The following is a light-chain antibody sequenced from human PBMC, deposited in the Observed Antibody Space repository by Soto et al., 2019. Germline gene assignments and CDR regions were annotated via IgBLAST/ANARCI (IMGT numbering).Light chain of an antibody. J-gene: IGLJ1*01. CDR1: SSDVGGYHD. CDR2: DVS. CDR3: CSYAGSYKGYV. Sequence: QSALTQPRSVSGSPGQSVTISCTGTSSDVGGYHDVSWYQQHPGKAPKLMIYDVSKRPSGVPDRFSGSKSGNTASLTISGLQAEDEADYYCCSYAGSYKGYVFGTGTKVTVL. V-gene: IGLV2-11*01.